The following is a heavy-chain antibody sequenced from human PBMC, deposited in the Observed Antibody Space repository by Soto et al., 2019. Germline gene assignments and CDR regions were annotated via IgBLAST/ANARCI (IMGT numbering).Heavy chain of an antibody. Sequence: ASVKVSCKASGYTFTGYYMHWARQAPGQGLEWMGWINPNSGGTNYAQKFQGWVTMTRDTSISTAYMELSRLRSDDTAVYYCAREWFGELYPYYYGMDVWGQGTTVTVSS. D-gene: IGHD3-10*01. V-gene: IGHV1-2*04. CDR1: GYTFTGYY. CDR2: INPNSGGT. CDR3: AREWFGELYPYYYGMDV. J-gene: IGHJ6*02.